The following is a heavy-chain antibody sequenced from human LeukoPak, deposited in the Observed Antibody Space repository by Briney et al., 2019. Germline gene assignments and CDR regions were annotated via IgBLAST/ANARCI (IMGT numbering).Heavy chain of an antibody. V-gene: IGHV1-24*01. Sequence: ASVTVSCKVSGYTLTELSMHWVRQAPGKGLEWMGGFDPEDGETIYAQKFQGRVTMTEDTSTDTAYMELSSLRSEDTAVYYCAPVSYYDSSGYTNWFHPWGQGTLVTVSS. D-gene: IGHD3-22*01. J-gene: IGHJ5*02. CDR1: GYTLTELS. CDR2: FDPEDGET. CDR3: APVSYYDSSGYTNWFHP.